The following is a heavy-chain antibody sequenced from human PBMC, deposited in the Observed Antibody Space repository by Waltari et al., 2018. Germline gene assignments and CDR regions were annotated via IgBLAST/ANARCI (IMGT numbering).Heavy chain of an antibody. Sequence: QVQLVQSGSELKKPGASVKVSCKASGYTFTSYAMNWVRQAPGQGLEWMGGIIPIFGTANYAQKFQGRVTITTDESTSTAYMELSSLRSEDTAVYYCARLDYYYGMDVWGQGTTVTVSS. J-gene: IGHJ6*02. CDR1: GYTFTSYA. CDR3: ARLDYYYGMDV. D-gene: IGHD6-6*01. V-gene: IGHV1-69*01. CDR2: IIPIFGTA.